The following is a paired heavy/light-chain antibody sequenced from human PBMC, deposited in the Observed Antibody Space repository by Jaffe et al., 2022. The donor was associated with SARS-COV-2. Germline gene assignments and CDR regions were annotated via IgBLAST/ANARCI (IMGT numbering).Heavy chain of an antibody. V-gene: IGHV3-7*01. CDR2: IKHDASEE. D-gene: IGHD2-15*01. J-gene: IGHJ6*03. CDR1: GFTFSRYS. Sequence: EVQLVESGGDLVQPGGSLRLSCAASGFTFSRYSMSWVRQAPGRGLEWLASIKHDASEEHYVDSLKGRLTISRDNAKNYLFLQMSSLRVEDTAVYYCATLRISPAADGYYYFYYMEVWGRGTTVTVSS. CDR3: ATLRISPAADGYYYFYYMEV.
Light chain of an antibody. J-gene: IGKJ3*01. CDR3: QLYDRSQFT. V-gene: IGKV3-20*01. Sequence: EIVLTQTPGTLSLSPGERATLSCRASQSVASNFLAWYQQKLGQTPRLLIYGASIRATDILDRFSGSGSGTDFTLIITRVEPEDSAVYYCQLYDRSQFTFGPGTTVEIK. CDR2: GAS. CDR1: QSVASNF.